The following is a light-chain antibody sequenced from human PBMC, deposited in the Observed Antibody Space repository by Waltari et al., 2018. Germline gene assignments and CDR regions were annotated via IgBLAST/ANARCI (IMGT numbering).Light chain of an antibody. V-gene: IGKV1-9*01. Sequence: DIQLTQSPSFLSASVGDRVTITCRASQGISSYLAWHQQKPGKAPKLLIYAASTLQSGVPSTFSGSGSGTEFTLTISSLQPEDFAAYYCQQHNSCPLTFGGGTRVEIK. J-gene: IGKJ4*01. CDR2: AAS. CDR1: QGISSY. CDR3: QQHNSCPLT.